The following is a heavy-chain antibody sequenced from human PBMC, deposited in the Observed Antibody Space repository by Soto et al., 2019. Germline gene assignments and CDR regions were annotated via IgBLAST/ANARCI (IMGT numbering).Heavy chain of an antibody. CDR1: GGLFSSYP. D-gene: IGHD3-22*01. J-gene: IGHJ4*02. Sequence: QEQLVQSGAEVKKPGSSVKVSCKASGGLFSSYPISWVRQVPGQGREWKGGIIPVFQTAYYTQRFQGRVTITADDSTNTAYMELSSLRSEDTAIYYCARGGSGYTWFNEFWGQGTLVTVSS. CDR3: ARGGSGYTWFNEF. CDR2: IIPVFQTA. V-gene: IGHV1-69*01.